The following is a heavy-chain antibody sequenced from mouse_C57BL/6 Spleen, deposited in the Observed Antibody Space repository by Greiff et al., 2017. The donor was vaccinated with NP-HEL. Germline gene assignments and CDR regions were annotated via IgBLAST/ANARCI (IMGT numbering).Heavy chain of an antibody. V-gene: IGHV1-82*01. CDR1: GYAFSSYW. Sequence: VKLQESGPELVKPGASVKISCKASGYAFSSYWMNWVKQRPGKGLEWIGRIYPGDGDTNYNGKCKGKATLTADKSSSTAYMQLSSLTSEDSAVXFCASSAGYDSAVYYYAMDYWGQGTSVTVSS. CDR2: IYPGDGDT. D-gene: IGHD2-4*01. J-gene: IGHJ4*01. CDR3: ASSAGYDSAVYYYAMDY.